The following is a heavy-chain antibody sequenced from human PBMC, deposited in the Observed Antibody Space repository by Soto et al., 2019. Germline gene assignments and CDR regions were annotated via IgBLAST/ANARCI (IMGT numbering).Heavy chain of an antibody. CDR2: ISYDGSNK. J-gene: IGHJ6*02. CDR1: GFTFSSYA. Sequence: GGSLRLSCAASGFTFSSYAMHWVRQAPGKGLEWVAVISYDGSNKYYADSVKGRFTISRDNSKNTLFLQMNSLRAEDTSVYYCARDLPDPRYSSSWYPELAQPDYYYYGMDVWGQGTTVTVSS. CDR3: ARDLPDPRYSSSWYPELAQPDYYYYGMDV. D-gene: IGHD6-13*01. V-gene: IGHV3-30-3*01.